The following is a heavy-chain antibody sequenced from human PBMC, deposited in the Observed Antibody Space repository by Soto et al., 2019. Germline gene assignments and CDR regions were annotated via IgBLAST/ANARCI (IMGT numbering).Heavy chain of an antibody. D-gene: IGHD4-17*01. CDR2: INSDGSST. V-gene: IGHV3-74*01. CDR3: ARSSPQNWTTAKDNDDFAI. Sequence: PVVSLIRSCSASVFTFISYLVHLVLQAPVNGVLWVSRINSDGSSTSYADSVKGRFTISRDNAKNTLYLQMNSLRAEDTAVYYCARSSPQNWTTAKDNDDFAIWGQRKMVTVSS. CDR1: VFTFISYL. J-gene: IGHJ3*02.